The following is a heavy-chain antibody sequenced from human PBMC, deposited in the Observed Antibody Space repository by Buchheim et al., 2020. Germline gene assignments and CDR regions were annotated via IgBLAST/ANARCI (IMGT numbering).Heavy chain of an antibody. D-gene: IGHD6-6*01. J-gene: IGHJ4*02. V-gene: IGHV1-46*01. CDR1: GYTFTSYY. Sequence: QVQLVQSGAEVKKPGASVKVSCKASGYTFTSYYMHWVRQAPGQGLEWMGIIKPSGGSKSYAQKFQGRVTMTRDTSTSTAYMELSSLKSEDTAVYYCARDNSVGIAALPPDYWGQGTL. CDR2: IKPSGGSK. CDR3: ARDNSVGIAALPPDY.